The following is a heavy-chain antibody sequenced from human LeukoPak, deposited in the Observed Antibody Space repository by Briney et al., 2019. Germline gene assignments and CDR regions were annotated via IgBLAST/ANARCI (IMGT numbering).Heavy chain of an antibody. CDR1: GFTFSSYA. V-gene: IGHV3-23*01. Sequence: GGSLRLSCAASGFTFSSYAMSWVRQAPGKGLDWVSSISAGGSGTYYADSVKGRFTISRDNSKDTLYLQMNSLRAEDTAVYYCAKRSVTGTYYLDYWGRGTLVPVSS. D-gene: IGHD6-19*01. J-gene: IGHJ4*02. CDR2: ISAGGSGT. CDR3: AKRSVTGTYYLDY.